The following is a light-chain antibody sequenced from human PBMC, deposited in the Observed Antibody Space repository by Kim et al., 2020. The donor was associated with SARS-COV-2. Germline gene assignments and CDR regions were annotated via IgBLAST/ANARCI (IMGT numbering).Light chain of an antibody. CDR2: GAS. Sequence: VSPGERATLSCRASQSLRSNLAWYQQKPGQAPRLLIYGASTRATGIPARFSGSGSGTEFTLTINSLQSEDSAVYSCQQYNSWPLTFGGGTKVDIK. CDR1: QSLRSN. CDR3: QQYNSWPLT. V-gene: IGKV3-15*01. J-gene: IGKJ4*01.